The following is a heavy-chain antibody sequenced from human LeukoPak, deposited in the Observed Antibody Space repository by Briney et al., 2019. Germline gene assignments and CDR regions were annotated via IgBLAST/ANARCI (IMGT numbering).Heavy chain of an antibody. J-gene: IGHJ3*02. Sequence: ASVKVSCKASGYTCTGYYMHWVRQAPGQGLEWMGWINPNSGGTNCAQKFQGRVTMTRDTSISTAYMELSRLRSDDTAVYYCARGQVGVAGTRIAFDIWGQGTMVTVSS. CDR3: ARGQVGVAGTRIAFDI. CDR2: INPNSGGT. V-gene: IGHV1-2*02. CDR1: GYTCTGYY. D-gene: IGHD6-19*01.